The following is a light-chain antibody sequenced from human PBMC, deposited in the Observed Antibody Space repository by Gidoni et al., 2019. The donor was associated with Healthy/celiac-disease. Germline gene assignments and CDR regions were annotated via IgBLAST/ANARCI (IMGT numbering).Light chain of an antibody. J-gene: IGKJ5*01. Sequence: DIQMTQSPSTLSASVGDRVTITCRASQSISSWLAWYQQKPGKATKLLIYKASSLESGVPSRFSGSGSGTEFTLTISSLQPDDFATYYCQQYNSYSPSITFGQGTRLEIK. CDR3: QQYNSYSPSIT. V-gene: IGKV1-5*03. CDR1: QSISSW. CDR2: KAS.